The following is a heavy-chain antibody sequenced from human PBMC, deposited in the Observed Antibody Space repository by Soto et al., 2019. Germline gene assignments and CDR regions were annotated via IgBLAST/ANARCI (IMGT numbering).Heavy chain of an antibody. V-gene: IGHV3-74*01. Sequence: GGSLRLSCAASGFTFNTYWMNWVRQAPGKGLEWLSGIKSDGTISSYADSVKGRFTISRDNARNTLPLQMNSLRAEDTALYYCARLSGDHVAFFSYGMDAWGQGTTVTVSS. CDR1: GFTFNTYW. CDR2: IKSDGTIS. D-gene: IGHD2-21*01. CDR3: ARLSGDHVAFFSYGMDA. J-gene: IGHJ6*02.